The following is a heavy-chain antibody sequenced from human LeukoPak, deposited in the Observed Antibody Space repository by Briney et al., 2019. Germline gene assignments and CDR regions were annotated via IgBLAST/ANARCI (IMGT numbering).Heavy chain of an antibody. J-gene: IGHJ4*02. V-gene: IGHV4-39*07. CDR1: GGSISSSSYY. CDR3: ARDHPNGFY. D-gene: IGHD2-8*01. CDR2: IYYSGST. Sequence: PSETLSLTCTVSGGSISSSSYYWGWIRQPPGTGLEWIGSIYYSGSTYYNPSLKSRVTISVDTSKNQFSLKLSSVTAADTAVYYCARDHPNGFYWGQGTLVTVSS.